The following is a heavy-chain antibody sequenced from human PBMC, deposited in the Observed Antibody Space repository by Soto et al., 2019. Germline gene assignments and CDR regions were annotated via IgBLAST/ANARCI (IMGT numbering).Heavy chain of an antibody. CDR2: ISYDGSNK. D-gene: IGHD2-2*01. V-gene: IGHV3-30-3*01. Sequence: HEQLVESGGGVVQPGRSLRLSCAASAFTFSTYAMHWVRQAPGKGLEWVAVISYDGSNKYFADSVKGRFTISRDNSKNALYLQRSSLRAEDTAVYYCARSSHQLRYGMDVWGQGTTVTVSS. J-gene: IGHJ6*02. CDR1: AFTFSTYA. CDR3: ARSSHQLRYGMDV.